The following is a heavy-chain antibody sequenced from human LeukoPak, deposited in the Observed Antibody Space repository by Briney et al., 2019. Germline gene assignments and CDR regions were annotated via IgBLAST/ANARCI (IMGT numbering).Heavy chain of an antibody. CDR3: ARLIAALTTFDY. CDR2: ISYDGSNK. D-gene: IGHD6-6*01. CDR1: GFTFSSYA. J-gene: IGHJ4*02. V-gene: IGHV3-30*04. Sequence: GGSLRLSCAASGFTFSSYAMHWVRQARGKGLEWVAVISYDGSNKYYADSVKGRFTISRDNSKNTLYLQMNSLRAEDTAVYYCARLIAALTTFDYWGQGTLVTVSS.